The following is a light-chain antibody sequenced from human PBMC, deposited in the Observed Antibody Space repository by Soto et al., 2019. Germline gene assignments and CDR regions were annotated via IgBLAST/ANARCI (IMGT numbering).Light chain of an antibody. CDR3: QQYSSSSRT. J-gene: IGKJ1*01. CDR2: GAS. V-gene: IGKV3-20*01. CDR1: QSVSSCY. Sequence: EIVLTQSPATLSLSPGERATLSCRASQSVSSCYLAWHQQTPGQPPRPLIYGASSRAIGIPDRFSGSGSGTDFTLTISRLEPEDFAVYYCQQYSSSSRTFGQGTKVEIK.